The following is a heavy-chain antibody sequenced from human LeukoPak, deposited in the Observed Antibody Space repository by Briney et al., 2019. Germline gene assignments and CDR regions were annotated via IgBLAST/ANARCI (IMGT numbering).Heavy chain of an antibody. Sequence: GESLKISCKGSGYSFNSYWIAWVRQMPGKGLEWMGIIYPGDSDIRYSPSFQGQVTISADKSISTAYLQWSSLKASDTAMYYCARSYARSVAGSDPWGQGTLVTVSS. CDR1: GYSFNSYW. J-gene: IGHJ5*02. D-gene: IGHD6-19*01. V-gene: IGHV5-51*01. CDR3: ARSYARSVAGSDP. CDR2: IYPGDSDI.